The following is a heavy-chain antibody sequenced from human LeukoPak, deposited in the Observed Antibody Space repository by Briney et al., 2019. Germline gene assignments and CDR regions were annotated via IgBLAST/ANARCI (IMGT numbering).Heavy chain of an antibody. J-gene: IGHJ4*02. CDR2: IIPIFGTT. V-gene: IGHV1-69*06. Sequence: ASVKVSCKASGYTFTSYGISWVRQAPGQGLEWMGGIIPIFGTTNYAQKFQGRVTITADKSTSTAYMELSSLRSEDTAVYYCVRAPYQFGYDTSGYYFDYWGQGTLVTVSS. D-gene: IGHD3-22*01. CDR1: GYTFTSYG. CDR3: VRAPYQFGYDTSGYYFDY.